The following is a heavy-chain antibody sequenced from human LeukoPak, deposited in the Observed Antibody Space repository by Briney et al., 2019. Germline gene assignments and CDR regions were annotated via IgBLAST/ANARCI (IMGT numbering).Heavy chain of an antibody. CDR3: ARVRSPAAGTRFDY. D-gene: IGHD6-13*01. CDR2: ISAYNGNT. Sequence: ASVNVSCKASGYTFSSYDFSWVRQAPGQGLEWMGWISAYNGNTNYAQKLQGRVTMTTDTSTSTAYMELSGLRSDGTAVYYCARVRSPAAGTRFDYWGQGTLVTVSS. J-gene: IGHJ4*02. CDR1: GYTFSSYD. V-gene: IGHV1-18*01.